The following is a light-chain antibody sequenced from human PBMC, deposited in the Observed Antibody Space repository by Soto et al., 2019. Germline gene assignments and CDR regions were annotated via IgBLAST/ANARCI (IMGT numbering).Light chain of an antibody. Sequence: QSALTQPASVSGSPGQSITISCTGTSSDVGGYNYVSWCQQHPGKAPKLMIYDVSNRPSGVSNRFSGSKSGNTASLTISGLQAEDEADYYCSSYTSSTTLKVFGGGTKLTVL. J-gene: IGLJ2*01. CDR3: SSYTSSTTLKV. CDR1: SSDVGGYNY. CDR2: DVS. V-gene: IGLV2-14*03.